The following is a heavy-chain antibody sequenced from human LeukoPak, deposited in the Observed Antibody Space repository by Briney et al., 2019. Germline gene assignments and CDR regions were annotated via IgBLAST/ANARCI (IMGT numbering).Heavy chain of an antibody. CDR1: GGSISSGGYY. V-gene: IGHV4-31*03. CDR3: AREWYYYDSSGYYYDDAFDI. D-gene: IGHD3-22*01. J-gene: IGHJ3*02. Sequence: SETLSLTCTVSGGSISSGGYYWSWIRQHPGKGLEWIGYIYYSGSTYYNPSLKSRVTISVDTSKNQFSLKLSSVTAADTAVYYCAREWYYYDSSGYYYDDAFDIWGQGTMVTVSS. CDR2: IYYSGST.